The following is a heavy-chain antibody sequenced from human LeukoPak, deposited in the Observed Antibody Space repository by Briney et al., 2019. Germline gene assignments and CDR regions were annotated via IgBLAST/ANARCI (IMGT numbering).Heavy chain of an antibody. CDR3: ARERYYDFWSGSYYYYGMDV. V-gene: IGHV3-30-3*01. Sequence: GGSLRLSCAASGFTFSSYAMPWVRQAPGKGLEWVAVISYDGSNKYYADSVKGRFTISRDNSKNTLYLQMNSLRAEDTAVYYCARERYYDFWSGSYYYYGMDVWGQGTTVTVSS. CDR1: GFTFSSYA. CDR2: ISYDGSNK. J-gene: IGHJ6*02. D-gene: IGHD3-3*01.